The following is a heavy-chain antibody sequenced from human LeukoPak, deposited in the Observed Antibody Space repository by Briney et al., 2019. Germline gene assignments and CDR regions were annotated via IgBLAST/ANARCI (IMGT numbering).Heavy chain of an antibody. J-gene: IGHJ4*02. V-gene: IGHV3-23*01. CDR2: IYGSGAGR. CDR3: AKDREPDGPWNFDF. CDR1: GFAFGTYA. Sequence: PGGSLRLSCVGFGFAFGTYAMNWVRQAPGKRLEWLAGIYGSGAGRYYADSVRGRFTISRDNSKNTLYLQMNSLRADDSAIYYCAKDREPDGPWNFDFWGQGTLVTVSS. D-gene: IGHD1-1*01.